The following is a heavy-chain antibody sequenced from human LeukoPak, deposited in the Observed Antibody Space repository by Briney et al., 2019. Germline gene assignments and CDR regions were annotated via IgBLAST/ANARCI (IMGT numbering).Heavy chain of an antibody. CDR1: GLTFSSYA. V-gene: IGHV3-23*01. CDR2: ITDSGDTT. J-gene: IGHJ6*02. D-gene: IGHD2-2*01. CDR3: AKREHVSRFVPASISSCCGMDV. Sequence: GGSLRLSCAASGLTFSSYAMRWVRQAPGKGLEWVSSITDSGDTTYYADSVKGRFTISRDNSKNTLYLQMNSLRAEDTAVYYCAKREHVSRFVPASISSCCGMDVWGQGTTVTVSS.